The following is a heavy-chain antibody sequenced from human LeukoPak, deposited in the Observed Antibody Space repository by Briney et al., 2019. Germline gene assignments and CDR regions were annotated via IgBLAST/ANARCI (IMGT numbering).Heavy chain of an antibody. D-gene: IGHD4-11*01. CDR3: ARDKGPDYSNYYFDY. V-gene: IGHV1-69*13. J-gene: IGHJ4*02. Sequence: ASVKVSCKASGYTFTGYYMHWVRQAPGQGLEWMGGIIPIFGTANYAQKFQGRVTITADESTSTAYMELSSLRSEDTAVYYCARDKGPDYSNYYFDYWGQGTLVTVSS. CDR1: GYTFTGYY. CDR2: IIPIFGTA.